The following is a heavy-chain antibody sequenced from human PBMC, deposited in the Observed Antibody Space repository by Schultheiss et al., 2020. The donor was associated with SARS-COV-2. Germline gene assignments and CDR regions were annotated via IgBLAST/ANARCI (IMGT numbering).Heavy chain of an antibody. CDR3: ARPWRGYSSSEFDP. D-gene: IGHD6-13*01. Sequence: SETLSLTCTVSGGSISSYYWSWIRQPAGKGLEWIGRIYTSGSTNYNPSLKSRVTMSVDTSKNQFSLKLSSVTAADTAVYYCARPWRGYSSSEFDPWGQGTLVTVSS. CDR1: GGSISSYY. CDR2: IYTSGST. J-gene: IGHJ5*02. V-gene: IGHV4-4*07.